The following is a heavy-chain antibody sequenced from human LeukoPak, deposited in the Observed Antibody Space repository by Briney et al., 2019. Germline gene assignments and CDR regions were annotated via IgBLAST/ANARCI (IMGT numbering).Heavy chain of an antibody. CDR2: IYYSGST. Sequence: SETLSLTCTVSGGSISSYYWSWIRQPPGKGLEWIGYIYYSGSTNYNPSLKSRVTISVDTSKNQFSLKLSSVTAADTAVYYCARIGGAYYDSSGYSDYFDYWGQGTLVTVSS. CDR3: ARIGGAYYDSSGYSDYFDY. CDR1: GGSISSYY. J-gene: IGHJ4*02. V-gene: IGHV4-59*01. D-gene: IGHD3-22*01.